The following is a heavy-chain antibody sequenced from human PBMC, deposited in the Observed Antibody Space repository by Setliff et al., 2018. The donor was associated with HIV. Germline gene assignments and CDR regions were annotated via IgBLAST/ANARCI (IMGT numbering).Heavy chain of an antibody. D-gene: IGHD3-22*01. CDR2: ISAYNGNT. CDR3: ARDVITDDYAAFDI. CDR1: GYTFTNYG. J-gene: IGHJ3*02. V-gene: IGHV1-18*01. Sequence: ASVKVSCKASGYTFTNYGISWVRQAPGQGLEWMGWISAYNGNTNYAQKLQGRVTMTTDTSTSTAYMELRSLRSDDTAVYYCARDVITDDYAAFDIWGQGTMVTVSS.